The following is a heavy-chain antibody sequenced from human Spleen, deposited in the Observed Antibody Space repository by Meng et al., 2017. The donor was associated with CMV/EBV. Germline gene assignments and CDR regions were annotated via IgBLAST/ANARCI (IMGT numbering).Heavy chain of an antibody. CDR2: IKPNSGVT. CDR3: ARGSGSYPGGRFHY. Sequence: ASGYTFTGYYMHWVRQAPGQGLEWMGWIKPNSGVTSYAQKFQGRVTMTRDASIKTAYMELSRLRSDDTAVYYCARGSGSYPGGRFHYWGQGSLVTVSS. CDR1: GYTFTGYY. D-gene: IGHD1-26*01. V-gene: IGHV1-2*02. J-gene: IGHJ4*02.